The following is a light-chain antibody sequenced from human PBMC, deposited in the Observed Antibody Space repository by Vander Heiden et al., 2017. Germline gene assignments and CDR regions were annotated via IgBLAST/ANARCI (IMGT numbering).Light chain of an antibody. Sequence: DIQMTQSPSSLSASVGERVTITCRASQSIRSYLDWYQQKPGTAPKLLIYVASTLQSGVPSRFSGSGSGTDFTLTISRLQPEDFATYYCLQSLSIPLTFGEGTRVEIK. CDR1: QSIRSY. J-gene: IGKJ2*01. CDR2: VAS. V-gene: IGKV1-39*01. CDR3: LQSLSIPLT.